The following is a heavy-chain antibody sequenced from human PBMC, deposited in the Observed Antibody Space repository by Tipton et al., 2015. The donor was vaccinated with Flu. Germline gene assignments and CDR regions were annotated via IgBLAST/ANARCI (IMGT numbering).Heavy chain of an antibody. D-gene: IGHD1-20*01. CDR2: INPNSGGT. CDR1: GYTFTGYY. CDR3: ARSRSITGPPGGY. J-gene: IGHJ4*02. V-gene: IGHV1-2*02. Sequence: QSGAEVKKPGALVKVSCKASGYTFTGYYMHWVRQAPGQGLEWMGWINPNSGGTNYAQKFQGRVTMTRDTSISTAYMELSRLRSDDTAVYYCARSRSITGPPGGYWGQGTLVTVSS.